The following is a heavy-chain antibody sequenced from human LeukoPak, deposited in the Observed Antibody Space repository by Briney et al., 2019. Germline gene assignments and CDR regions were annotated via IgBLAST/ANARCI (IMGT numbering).Heavy chain of an antibody. Sequence: GGSLRLSCAASGFTFSGSAMHWVRQAPGKGLEWVGRIRIKANNYATAYAASVKGRFTISRDNSRNTLFLQMSSLRAEDTAVYYCVKDRGQGYYFDYWGQGTLVTVSS. CDR3: VKDRGQGYYFDY. D-gene: IGHD3-10*01. CDR1: GFTFSGSA. J-gene: IGHJ4*02. CDR2: IRIKANNYAT. V-gene: IGHV3-73*01.